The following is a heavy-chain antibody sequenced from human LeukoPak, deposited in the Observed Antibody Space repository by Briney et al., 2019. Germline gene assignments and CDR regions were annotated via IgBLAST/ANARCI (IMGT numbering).Heavy chain of an antibody. CDR3: ARVRSSTACYFYY. D-gene: IGHD2-2*01. J-gene: IGHJ4*02. Sequence: SETLSLTCTVSGGSISSGNYYWSWIRQPAGKGLEWIGRIYTSGTTNYSPSLKSRVTISVDTSKNQFSLNLSSVTAADTAVYYCARVRSSTACYFYYWAQGTLVTVSS. CDR2: IYTSGTT. CDR1: GGSISSGNYY. V-gene: IGHV4-61*02.